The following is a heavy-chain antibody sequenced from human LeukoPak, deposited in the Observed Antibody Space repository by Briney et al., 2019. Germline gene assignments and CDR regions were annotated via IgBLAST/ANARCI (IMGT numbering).Heavy chain of an antibody. CDR3: ARDGRSGYYDFDY. V-gene: IGHV1-46*01. J-gene: IGHJ4*02. D-gene: IGHD3-3*01. CDR2: INPSGGST. CDR1: GYTSTSYY. Sequence: ASVKVSCKASGYTSTSYYMHWVRQAPGQGLEWMGIINPSGGSTSYAQKFQGRVTMTRDTSTSTVYMELSSLRSEDAAVYYCARDGRSGYYDFDYWGQGTLVTVSS.